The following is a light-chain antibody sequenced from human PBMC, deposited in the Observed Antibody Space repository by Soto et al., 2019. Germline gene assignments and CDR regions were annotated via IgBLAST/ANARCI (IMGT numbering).Light chain of an antibody. J-gene: IGKJ1*01. V-gene: IGKV3-15*01. Sequence: MTQSPSSLSASVGDRVTITSQASQNISILLAWYQQKPGQAPRLLIHGATTRATGIPARFSGSGSGTDFTLTISRLEPEDFAVYYCQQYGSTRWTFGQGTKVDIK. CDR2: GAT. CDR3: QQYGSTRWT. CDR1: QNISIL.